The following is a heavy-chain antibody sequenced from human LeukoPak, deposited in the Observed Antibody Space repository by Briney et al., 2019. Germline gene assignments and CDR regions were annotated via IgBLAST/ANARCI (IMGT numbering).Heavy chain of an antibody. CDR2: IYTSGST. CDR3: AREGNHYDFWSGYYGQMGYFDY. Sequence: PSETLSLTCTVSGGSISSYYWSWIRQPAGKGLEWIGRIYTSGSTNYNPSLKSRVTMSVDTSKNQFSLKLSSVTAADTAVYYCAREGNHYDFWSGYYGQMGYFDYWGQGTLVTVSS. V-gene: IGHV4-4*07. J-gene: IGHJ4*02. CDR1: GGSISSYY. D-gene: IGHD3-3*01.